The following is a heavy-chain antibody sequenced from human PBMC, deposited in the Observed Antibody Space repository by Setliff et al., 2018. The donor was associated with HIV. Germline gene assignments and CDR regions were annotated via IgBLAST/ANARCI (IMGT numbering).Heavy chain of an antibody. D-gene: IGHD3-9*01. J-gene: IGHJ4*02. V-gene: IGHV2-70*04. CDR2: IDWDDNK. Sequence: SGPTLVNPTQPLTLTCIFSGFSLNTPGMRVSWIRQPPGKALEWLARIDWDDNKFYSTSLKTRLTISKDTSKNQVALKMTNMDPVDTATYYCARMRYFDWIMIDYWGQGTLVTVSS. CDR1: GFSLNTPGMR. CDR3: ARMRYFDWIMIDY.